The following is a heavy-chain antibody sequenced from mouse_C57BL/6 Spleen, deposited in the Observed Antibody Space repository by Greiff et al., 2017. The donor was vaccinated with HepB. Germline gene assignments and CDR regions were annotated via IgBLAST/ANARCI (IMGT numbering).Heavy chain of an antibody. CDR2: FYPGSGSI. V-gene: IGHV1-62-2*01. CDR1: GYTFTEYT. CDR3: ARHEDQAYAMDY. J-gene: IGHJ4*01. Sequence: VKLMESGAELVKPGASVKLSCKASGYTFTEYTIHWVKQRSGQGLEWIGWFYPGSGSIKYNEKFKDKATLTADKSSSTVYMELSRLTSEDSAVYFCARHEDQAYAMDYWGQGTSVTVSS.